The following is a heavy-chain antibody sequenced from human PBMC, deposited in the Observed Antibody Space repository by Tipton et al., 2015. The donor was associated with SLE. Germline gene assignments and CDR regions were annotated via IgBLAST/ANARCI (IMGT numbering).Heavy chain of an antibody. CDR3: ARAQPYCSRTACYGFDS. D-gene: IGHD2-2*01. J-gene: IGHJ4*02. V-gene: IGHV3-7*01. CDR2: IKEDGSAK. Sequence: SLRLSCAASGFTFDNYWMTWVRQAPGKGLEWVANIKEDGSAKYYVDSVKGRFTISKDNAKNSLFLQMNSLRAADTAVYYCARAQPYCSRTACYGFDSWGQGTLVTVSS. CDR1: GFTFDNYW.